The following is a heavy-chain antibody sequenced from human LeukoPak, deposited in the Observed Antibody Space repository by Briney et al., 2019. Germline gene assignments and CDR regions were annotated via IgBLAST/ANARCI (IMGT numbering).Heavy chain of an antibody. CDR2: IYHSGST. J-gene: IGHJ4*02. V-gene: IGHV4-4*02. CDR1: GGSVSSNKW. CDR3: GRTGGYSSPLGV. Sequence: SGTLSLTCTVSGGSVSSNKWWSWVRQPPGKGLEWIGEIYHSGSTNYNPSLKSRVIISVDTSKNQFSLKLTSVTAADTAVYYCGRTGGYSSPLGVWGQGTLVTVSS. D-gene: IGHD5-18*01.